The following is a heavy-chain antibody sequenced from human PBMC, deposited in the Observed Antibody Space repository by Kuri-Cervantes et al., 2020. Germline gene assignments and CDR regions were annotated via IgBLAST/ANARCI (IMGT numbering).Heavy chain of an antibody. D-gene: IGHD3-10*01. V-gene: IGHV1-46*01. CDR1: GYTFSTYC. Sequence: ASVKVSCKAFGYTFSTYCMQWVRQAPGQGLEWIGVINPRDGSTNYAQKFQGRVTMTRDTSTGTVYMELSSLRSEDTAVYYCAREWFGGLGDYMDVWGKGTTVTVSS. J-gene: IGHJ6*03. CDR2: INPRDGST. CDR3: AREWFGGLGDYMDV.